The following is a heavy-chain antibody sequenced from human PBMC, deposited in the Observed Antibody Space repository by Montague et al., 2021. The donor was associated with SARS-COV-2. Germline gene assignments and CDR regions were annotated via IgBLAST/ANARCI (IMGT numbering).Heavy chain of an antibody. D-gene: IGHD6-13*01. CDR1: GDSMNNYY. V-gene: IGHV4-59*01. J-gene: IGHJ4*02. CDR2: INCSGST. CDR3: ARAPIYRSSWYAYFDY. Sequence: SETLSLTCTVSGDSMNNYYWSWIRQPPGRGLEWIGDINCSGSTHYNPSXXSRVTLSKDTSKNQFSLRLTSVTAADTAMYFCARAPIYRSSWYAYFDYWGQGTLVTVSS.